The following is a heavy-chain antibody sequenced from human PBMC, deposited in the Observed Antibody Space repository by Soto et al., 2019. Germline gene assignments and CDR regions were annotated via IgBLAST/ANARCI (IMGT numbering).Heavy chain of an antibody. CDR1: GFTFTSSA. V-gene: IGHV1-58*01. D-gene: IGHD3-22*01. Sequence: SVKVSCRASGFTFTSSAVQWVRQARGQRLEWIGWIVVGSGNTNYAQKFQERVTITRDMSTSTAYMELSSLRSEDTAVYYCAAVPPDYYDSSGYYLGYYFDYWGQGTLVTVSS. J-gene: IGHJ4*02. CDR2: IVVGSGNT. CDR3: AAVPPDYYDSSGYYLGYYFDY.